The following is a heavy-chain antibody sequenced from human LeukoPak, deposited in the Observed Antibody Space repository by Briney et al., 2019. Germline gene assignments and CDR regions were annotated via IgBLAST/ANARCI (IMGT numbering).Heavy chain of an antibody. D-gene: IGHD3-10*01. CDR3: ATDMVREYDY. V-gene: IGHV3-23*01. CDR2: FTGSGDTT. J-gene: IGHJ4*02. CDR1: GFTFSSYA. Sequence: GGSLRLSCAASGFTFSSYAMSWVRQAPGKGLEWVSTFTGSGDTTYYADSVRGRFTISRDNSKKKLYLQMNSLRTEDTAIYYCATDMVREYDYWGQGTLVTVSS.